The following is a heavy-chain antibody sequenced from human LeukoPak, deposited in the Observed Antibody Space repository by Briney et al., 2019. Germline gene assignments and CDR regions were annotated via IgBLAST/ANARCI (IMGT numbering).Heavy chain of an antibody. CDR3: AKAPMRITGTPSGYMDV. D-gene: IGHD1/OR15-1a*01. Sequence: PSETLSLTCTVSGGSISSYYWSWIRQPPGKGLEWIGYIYYSGSTNYNPSLKSRVTISVDTSKNQFSLKLSSVTAEDTAVYYCAKAPMRITGTPSGYMDVWGKGTTVTVSS. CDR2: IYYSGST. V-gene: IGHV4-59*01. J-gene: IGHJ6*03. CDR1: GGSISSYY.